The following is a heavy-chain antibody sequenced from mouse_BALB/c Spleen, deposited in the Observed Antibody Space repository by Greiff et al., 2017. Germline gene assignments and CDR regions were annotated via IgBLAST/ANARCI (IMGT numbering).Heavy chain of an antibody. Sequence: EVKLMESGGGLVKPGGSLKLSCAASGFTFSSYAMSWVRQTPEKRLEWVASISSGGSTYYPDSVKGRFTISRDNARNILYLQMSSLRSEDTAMYYCARVEGPTGYFDVWGAGTTVTVSS. CDR1: GFTFSSYA. J-gene: IGHJ1*01. CDR2: ISSGGST. CDR3: ARVEGPTGYFDV. V-gene: IGHV5-6-5*01.